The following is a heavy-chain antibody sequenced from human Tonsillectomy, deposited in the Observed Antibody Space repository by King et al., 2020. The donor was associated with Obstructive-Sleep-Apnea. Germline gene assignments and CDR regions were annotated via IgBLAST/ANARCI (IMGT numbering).Heavy chain of an antibody. CDR2: ISPSGSTI. J-gene: IGHJ1*01. Sequence: VQLVESGGGLVKPGGSLRLSYAASGFSFSDYHMSWIRQGPGKGLEWISYISPSGSTISSADSVKGRFTISRDNAKNSLYLQMNSLRVEDTAVYYCARDHIPAAGIGGRVHWGQGTLVTVSS. D-gene: IGHD6-13*01. CDR1: GFSFSDYH. CDR3: ARDHIPAAGIGGRVH. V-gene: IGHV3-11*01.